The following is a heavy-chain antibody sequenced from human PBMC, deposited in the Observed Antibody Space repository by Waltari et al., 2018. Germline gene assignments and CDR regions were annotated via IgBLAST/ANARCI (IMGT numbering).Heavy chain of an antibody. CDR2: VYYSGTT. V-gene: IGHV4-59*02. J-gene: IGHJ5*02. D-gene: IGHD3-16*01. CDR3: ARDRGEIWDDVFGPAGFDP. CDR1: SGSVRAYH. Sequence: QVQLQESGPGLVKPSETLSLTCTVSSGSVRAYHWSWLRQSPGKGLEWIGCVYYSGTTTYNPSLKSRVIISVDTSKNQLSLKLTSVTAADTAVYYCARDRGEIWDDVFGPAGFDPWGQGILVTVSS.